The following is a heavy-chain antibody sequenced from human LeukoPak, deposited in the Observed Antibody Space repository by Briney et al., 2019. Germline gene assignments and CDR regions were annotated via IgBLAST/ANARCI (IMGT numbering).Heavy chain of an antibody. CDR2: INSDGSST. D-gene: IGHD3-16*01. V-gene: IGHV3-74*01. J-gene: IGHJ3*02. CDR3: ARDGGDRRLGAFDX. Sequence: GGSLRLSCAASGFTFSSYWMHWVRQAPGKGLVWVSRINSDGSSTTYADSVKGRFTISRDNAKNTLYLQMNSLRAEDTAVYYCARDGGDRRLGAFDXXXQXTXXXVSS. CDR1: GFTFSSYW.